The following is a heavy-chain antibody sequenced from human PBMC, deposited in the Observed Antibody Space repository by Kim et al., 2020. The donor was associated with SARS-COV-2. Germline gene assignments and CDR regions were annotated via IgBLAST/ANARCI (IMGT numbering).Heavy chain of an antibody. D-gene: IGHD2-21*01. CDR3: STRRSYSRDY. CDR2: LGGDDST. J-gene: IGHJ4*02. V-gene: IGHV3-23*01. CDR1: GITFSSSA. Sequence: GGSLRLSCAASGITFSSSALSWVRQTPGKGLEWVSTLGGDDSTFYADSLRGRFTISRDNSKNTPRLQMNSLRAADTATYYCSTRRSYSRDYSGQGTLFT.